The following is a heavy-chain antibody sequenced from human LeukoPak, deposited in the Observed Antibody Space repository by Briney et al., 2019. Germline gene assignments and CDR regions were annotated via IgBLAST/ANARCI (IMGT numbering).Heavy chain of an antibody. CDR3: ARAGYGDYEDYFDY. J-gene: IGHJ4*02. CDR2: IWYDGSNK. D-gene: IGHD4-17*01. CDR1: GFTFSSYG. Sequence: PGGSLRPSCAASGFTFSSYGMHWVRQAPGKGLEWVAVIWYDGSNKYYADSVKGRFTISRDNSKNTLYLQMNSLRAEDTAVYYCARAGYGDYEDYFDYWGQGTLVTVSS. V-gene: IGHV3-33*01.